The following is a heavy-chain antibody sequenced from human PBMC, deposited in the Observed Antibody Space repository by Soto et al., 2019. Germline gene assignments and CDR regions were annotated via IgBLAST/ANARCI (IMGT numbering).Heavy chain of an antibody. V-gene: IGHV3-30*18. J-gene: IGHJ6*02. CDR1: GFSFSTYG. Sequence: VQLVESGGGVVQPGRSLRLSCAASGFSFSTYGMHWVRQAPGKGLEWVAVMSYDGSNTYYADSVKGRFTISRDNSENTLYLQMNSLRAEDTAVYYCAKEGSGASRLRYYYGMDVWGQGPTVTVSS. CDR2: MSYDGSNT. CDR3: AKEGSGASRLRYYYGMDV. D-gene: IGHD3-16*01.